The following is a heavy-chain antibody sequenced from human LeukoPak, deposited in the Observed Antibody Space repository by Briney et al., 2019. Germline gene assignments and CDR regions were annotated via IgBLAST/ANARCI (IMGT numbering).Heavy chain of an antibody. V-gene: IGHV3-7*01. Sequence: PGESLRLSCAASGFTFSSYWMSWVRQAPGKGLEWAANIKQDGSAKYYVDSLKGRFTISRDNAKNSLYLQMNSLRAEDTAVYYCATIGAARGGYYFDYWGQGTLVSVSS. CDR1: GFTFSSYW. J-gene: IGHJ4*02. CDR3: ATIGAARGGYYFDY. CDR2: IKQDGSAK. D-gene: IGHD1-26*01.